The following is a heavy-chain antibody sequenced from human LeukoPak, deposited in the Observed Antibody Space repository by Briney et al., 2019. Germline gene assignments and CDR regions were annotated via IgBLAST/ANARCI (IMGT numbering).Heavy chain of an antibody. CDR2: ISAYNGNT. V-gene: IGHV1-18*01. CDR3: ARVGRRFGVVIPAWYFDY. J-gene: IGHJ4*02. CDR1: GYTFTSYG. D-gene: IGHD3-3*01. Sequence: ASVKVSCKASGYTFTSYGISWVRQAPGQGLEWMGWISAYNGNTNYAQKLQGRVTMTTDTSTSTAYMELRSLRSDDTAVYYCARVGRRFGVVIPAWYFDYWGQGTLVTVSS.